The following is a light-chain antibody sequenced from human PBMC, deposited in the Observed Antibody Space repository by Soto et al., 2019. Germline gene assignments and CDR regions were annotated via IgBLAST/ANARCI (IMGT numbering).Light chain of an antibody. V-gene: IGLV2-11*01. CDR3: CSYAGSPYV. CDR1: SIDVGGYNY. CDR2: DVS. J-gene: IGLJ1*01. Sequence: QSMLTQPRSVSGSPGQSVTISCTGTSIDVGGYNYVSWYQQHPGKAPKLMIYDVSKRPSGVPDRFSGSKSGNTASLTISGLQAEDEADYYCCSYAGSPYVFGTGTKVTVL.